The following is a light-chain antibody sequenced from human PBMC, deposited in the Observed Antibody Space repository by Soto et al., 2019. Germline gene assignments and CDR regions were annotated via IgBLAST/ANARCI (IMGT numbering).Light chain of an antibody. CDR2: GAS. CDR1: QSVSSSY. J-gene: IGKJ3*01. V-gene: IGKV3-20*01. Sequence: EIVLTQSPGTLSLSPGERATLSCRASQSVSSSYLAWYQQKPGQAPRLLIYGASSRATGIPDRFSGSGSGTDFTLTISRLEPEDFAVYYCQRYGSSPLFGPGTKVDIK. CDR3: QRYGSSPL.